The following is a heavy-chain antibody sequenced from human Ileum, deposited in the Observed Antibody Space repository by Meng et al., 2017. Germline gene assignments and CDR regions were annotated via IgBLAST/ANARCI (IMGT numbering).Heavy chain of an antibody. J-gene: IGHJ3*02. V-gene: IGHV3-7*01. CDR2: INPDGSEI. CDR1: EFAFRNSW. D-gene: IGHD3-3*02. CDR3: ARDRAFAAFDI. Sequence: GGSLRLSCAASEFAFRNSWMNWVRLAPGKELEWVASINPDGSEIAHVDSVKGRFTISRDNAKNSLYLQMNSLRVEDTAVYYCARDRAFAAFDIWGQGTRVT.